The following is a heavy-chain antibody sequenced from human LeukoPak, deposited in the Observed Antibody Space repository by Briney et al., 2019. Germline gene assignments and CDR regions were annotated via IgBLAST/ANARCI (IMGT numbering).Heavy chain of an antibody. V-gene: IGHV4-61*01. J-gene: IGHJ4*02. D-gene: IGHD6-19*01. CDR3: ARKTVAGIDY. Sequence: SETLSLTCTVSSGSISNSNYYWSWIRQPPGKGLEWIGYIYYSGSTNYNPSLKSRVTISVDTSKNQFSLKLSSVTAADTAVYYCARKTVAGIDYWGQGTLVTVSS. CDR1: SGSISNSNYY. CDR2: IYYSGST.